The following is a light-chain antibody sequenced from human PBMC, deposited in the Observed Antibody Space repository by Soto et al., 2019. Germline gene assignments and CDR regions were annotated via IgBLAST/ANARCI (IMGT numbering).Light chain of an antibody. Sequence: QVTQSKYSLSASVEDRVIITCRASQSISNHLNWYQQKPGKAPKLLIFAASSLQSGVPSRFSGSRSGPDFTLTISSLQPEDFATYNCQLSYSSPPTFGQGSMVAIK. CDR1: QSISNH. J-gene: IGKJ1*01. CDR3: QLSYSSPPT. CDR2: AAS. V-gene: IGKV1-39*01.